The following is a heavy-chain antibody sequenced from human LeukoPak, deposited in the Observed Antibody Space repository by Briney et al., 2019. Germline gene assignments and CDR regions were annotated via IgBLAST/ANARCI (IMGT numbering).Heavy chain of an antibody. CDR2: INPNSGGT. V-gene: IGHV1-2*02. J-gene: IGHJ6*03. CDR1: GYTFTGYY. CDR3: ARDLYDSSSSYYMDV. D-gene: IGHD6-13*01. Sequence: GASVKVSCKASGYTFTGYYMHWVRQAPGQGLEWMGWINPNSGGTNYAQKFQGRVTMTRDTSISTAYMELSRLRSDDTAVYYCARDLYDSSSSYYMDVWGKGTTVTISS.